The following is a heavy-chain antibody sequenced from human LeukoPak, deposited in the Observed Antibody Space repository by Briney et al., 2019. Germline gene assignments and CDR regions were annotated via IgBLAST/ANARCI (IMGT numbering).Heavy chain of an antibody. V-gene: IGHV7-4-1*02. CDR2: INTNTGNP. J-gene: IGHJ5*02. CDR1: GYTFIDYA. D-gene: IGHD2-2*01. CDR3: ARDPGDDLVVPGDP. Sequence: GASVKVSCKASGYTFIDYAINWVRQAPGQGLEWMGWINTNTGNPTYAQGFTGRFVFSLDTSVSTTYLQISSLKAEDTAVYYCARDPGDDLVVPGDPWGQGTLVTVPS.